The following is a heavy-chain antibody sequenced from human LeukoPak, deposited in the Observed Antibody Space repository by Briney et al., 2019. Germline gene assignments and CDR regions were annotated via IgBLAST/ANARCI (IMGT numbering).Heavy chain of an antibody. J-gene: IGHJ6*03. D-gene: IGHD1-26*01. CDR3: ARVDRIAGATTQGYYMDV. V-gene: IGHV4-30-2*01. CDR2: IYHSGST. Sequence: SETLSLTCTVSGGSISSGGYYWSWIRQPPGKGLEWIGYIYHSGSTYYNPSLKSRVTISVDRSKNQFSLKLNSVTAADTAVYYCARVDRIAGATTQGYYMDVWGKGTTVTVSS. CDR1: GGSISSGGYY.